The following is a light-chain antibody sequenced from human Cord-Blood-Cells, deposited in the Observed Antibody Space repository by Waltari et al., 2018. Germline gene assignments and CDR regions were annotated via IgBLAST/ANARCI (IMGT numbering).Light chain of an antibody. CDR3: SSYAGSNNYV. J-gene: IGLJ1*01. CDR2: EVS. V-gene: IGLV2-8*01. CDR1: SSAAGCDHS. Sequence: QSALTQPPSASGSPGQSLTISCTGTSSAAGCDHSVSWYQQHPGKAPKLMMYEVSKRPSGVPDRFSGSKSGNTASLTVSGLQAEDEADYYCSSYAGSNNYVFGTGTKVTVL.